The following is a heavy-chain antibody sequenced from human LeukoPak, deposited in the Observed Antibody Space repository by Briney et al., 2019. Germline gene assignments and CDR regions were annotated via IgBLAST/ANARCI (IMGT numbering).Heavy chain of an antibody. CDR3: RLVTMGDY. Sequence: GASVKVSCKTYGYTFTDYYMHWVRQAPGQGLEWMGRIRLRSGGTNYAQKFQGRVTVTRDTSISTVYMELTRLRSDDTAVYYCRLVTMGDYWGQGTLVTVSS. D-gene: IGHD4-23*01. V-gene: IGHV1-2*06. CDR2: IRLRSGGT. CDR1: GYTFTDYY. J-gene: IGHJ4*02.